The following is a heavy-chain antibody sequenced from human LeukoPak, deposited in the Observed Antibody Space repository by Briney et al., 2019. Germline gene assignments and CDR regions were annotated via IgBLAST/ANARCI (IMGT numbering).Heavy chain of an antibody. Sequence: GSLRLSCAASGFTFSSYGMSWVRQPPGKGLEWIGSIYYSGSTYYNPSLKSRVTISVDTSKNQFSLKLSSVTAADTAVYYCARARGYCTNGVCYTGYFQHWGQGTLVTVSS. CDR3: ARARGYCTNGVCYTGYFQH. CDR2: IYYSGST. J-gene: IGHJ1*01. D-gene: IGHD2-8*01. V-gene: IGHV4-39*07. CDR1: GFTFSSYG.